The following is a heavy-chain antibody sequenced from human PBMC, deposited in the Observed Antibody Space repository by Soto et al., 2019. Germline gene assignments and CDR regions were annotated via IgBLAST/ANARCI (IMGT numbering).Heavy chain of an antibody. Sequence: GESLKISCKGSGYSFTIYCISGVRQMPWKGLEWMGRIDPSDSYTNYSPSFQGHVTISADKSISTAYLQWSSLKASDTAMYYCARHQCSSTSSTLYYYYGMDVWGQGTTVTVSS. V-gene: IGHV5-10-1*01. J-gene: IGHJ6*02. CDR1: GYSFTIYC. CDR3: ARHQCSSTSSTLYYYYGMDV. CDR2: IDPSDSYT. D-gene: IGHD2-2*01.